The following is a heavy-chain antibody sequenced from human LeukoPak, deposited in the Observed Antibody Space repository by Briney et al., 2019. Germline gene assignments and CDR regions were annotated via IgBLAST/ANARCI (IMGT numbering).Heavy chain of an antibody. D-gene: IGHD3-10*01. Sequence: GGSLRLSCAASGFTFSSYGIHWVRQAPGKGLEWVAFIRYDGSNKYYADSVKGRFTISRDNSKNTLYLQMNSLRAEDTAVYYCARDGWFAAPDSPLGYWGQGTLVTVSS. V-gene: IGHV3-30*02. J-gene: IGHJ4*02. CDR2: IRYDGSNK. CDR3: ARDGWFAAPDSPLGY. CDR1: GFTFSSYG.